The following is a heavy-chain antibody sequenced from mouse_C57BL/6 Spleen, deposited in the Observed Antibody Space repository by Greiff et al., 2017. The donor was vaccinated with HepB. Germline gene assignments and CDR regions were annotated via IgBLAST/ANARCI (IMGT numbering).Heavy chain of an antibody. Sequence: VQLQQSGAVLVKPGASVKLSCKASGYTFTEYTIHWVKQRSGQGLEWIGWFYPGSGSKKYNEKFKDKATLTADKSSSTVYMDLSRLTSEDCAVFFCARHEDHLGYFDYWSQGNTLTVAS. CDR1: GYTFTEYT. CDR3: ARHEDHLGYFDY. V-gene: IGHV1-62-2*01. J-gene: IGHJ2*01. CDR2: FYPGSGSK. D-gene: IGHD4-1*01.